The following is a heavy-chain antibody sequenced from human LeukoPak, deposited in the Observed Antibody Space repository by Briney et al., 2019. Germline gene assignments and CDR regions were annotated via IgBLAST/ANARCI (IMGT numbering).Heavy chain of an antibody. J-gene: IGHJ4*02. CDR3: ARRPLSSYYFDY. Sequence: PSETLSLTCTVSGGSIGNYYWSWIRQPPGKGLEWIGYMYYSGSANYNPSLKSRVTISIDTSKNQFSLKLSSVTAADTAVYCCARRPLSSYYFDYWGQGTLVTVSS. CDR2: MYYSGSA. V-gene: IGHV4-59*08. CDR1: GGSIGNYY. D-gene: IGHD2/OR15-2a*01.